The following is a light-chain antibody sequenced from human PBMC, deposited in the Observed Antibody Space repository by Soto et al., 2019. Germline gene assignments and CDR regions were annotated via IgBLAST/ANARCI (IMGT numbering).Light chain of an antibody. V-gene: IGKV3-20*01. CDR2: GAS. J-gene: IGKJ4*01. CDR1: QSVSSSY. CDR3: QQDGSSPPLT. Sequence: EIVLTQSPGTLSLSPGERATLSCRASQSVSSSYLAWYQQKPGQAPRLLIYGASSRATGIPDRFSGSGSGTDFTLTISRLEAEDYAVYYCQQDGSSPPLTFGGGTKVESK.